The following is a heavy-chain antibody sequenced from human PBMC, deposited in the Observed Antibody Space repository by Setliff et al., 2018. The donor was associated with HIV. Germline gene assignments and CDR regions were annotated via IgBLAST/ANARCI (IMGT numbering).Heavy chain of an antibody. CDR3: ARDWGEHYDSSGFSS. CDR2: ISPDGSST. CDR1: GFSFSSNW. V-gene: IGHV3-74*03. J-gene: IGHJ5*02. D-gene: IGHD3-22*01. Sequence: ETLSLSCAGSGFSFSSNWIHWVRQTAGKGLLWVSRISPDGSSTMYADSVKGRFTISRDNAKNALYLQMNSLRAEDTAVYYCARDWGEHYDSSGFSSWGQGTLVTVSS.